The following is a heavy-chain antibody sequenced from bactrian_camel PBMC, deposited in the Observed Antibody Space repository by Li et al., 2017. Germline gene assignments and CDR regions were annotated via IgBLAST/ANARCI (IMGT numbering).Heavy chain of an antibody. Sequence: HVQLVESGGGSVQAGGSLRLSCAASDHTSSGYCMTWFRQAPGKEREGVACIDTDGSTFYADSVKGRFTISRDNAKNTLYLQMNSQKPEDTAMYYCAAEVARCSGGFCLACGGNYNFWGQGTQVTVS. CDR1: DHTSSGYC. CDR2: IDTDGST. CDR3: AAEVARCSGGFCLACGGNYNF. V-gene: IGHV3S55*01. D-gene: IGHD2*01. J-gene: IGHJ4*01.